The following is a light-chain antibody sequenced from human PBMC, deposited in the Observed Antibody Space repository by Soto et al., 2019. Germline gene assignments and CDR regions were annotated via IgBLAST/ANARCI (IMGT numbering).Light chain of an antibody. Sequence: EIVLTQSPAILSLSPGERATLSCRASQSVGRYLVWYQQKPGQAPSLLIYDASNRATGVPARFSGSGSGTDFILTISSRESEDVAEYDCQQRNNRPWTRGQGTRVEIK. CDR1: QSVGRY. CDR2: DAS. CDR3: QQRNNRPWT. V-gene: IGKV3-11*01. J-gene: IGKJ1*01.